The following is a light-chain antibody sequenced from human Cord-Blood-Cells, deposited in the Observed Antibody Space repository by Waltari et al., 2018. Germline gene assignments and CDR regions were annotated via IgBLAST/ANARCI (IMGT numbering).Light chain of an antibody. CDR1: RRDVGSYNL. V-gene: IGLV2-23*02. J-gene: IGLJ1*01. Sequence: QSALTQPASVSGSPGQSITISCTGTRRDVGSYNLVPWYQQHPGKAPKLMIYEVSKRPSGVSNRFSGSKSGNTASLTISGLQAEDEADYYCCSYAGSSTYVFGTGTKVTVL. CDR2: EVS. CDR3: CSYAGSSTYV.